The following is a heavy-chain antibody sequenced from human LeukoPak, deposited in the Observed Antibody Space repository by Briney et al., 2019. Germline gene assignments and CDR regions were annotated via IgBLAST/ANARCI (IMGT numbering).Heavy chain of an antibody. Sequence: SVKVSCKASGGTFSSYAISWVRQAPGQGLEWMGGIIPIFGTANYAQKFQGRVTITADESTSTAYMELSSLRSEDTAVYYCAREYYYYYYMDVWGKGTTVTVSS. CDR1: GGTFSSYA. CDR3: AREYYYYYYMDV. J-gene: IGHJ6*03. CDR2: IIPIFGTA. V-gene: IGHV1-69*13.